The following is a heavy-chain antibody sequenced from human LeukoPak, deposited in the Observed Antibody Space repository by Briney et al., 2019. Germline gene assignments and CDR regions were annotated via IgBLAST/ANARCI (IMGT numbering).Heavy chain of an antibody. Sequence: SETLSLTCTVSGGSISSYYWSWIRQPPGKGLEWIGYIYYSGSTNYNPSLKSRVTISVDTSKNQFSLKLSSVTAADTAVYYCARGNSGGRFYYFDYWGQGTLVTVSS. CDR1: GGSISSYY. CDR3: ARGNSGGRFYYFDY. CDR2: IYYSGST. V-gene: IGHV4-59*01. D-gene: IGHD2-15*01. J-gene: IGHJ4*02.